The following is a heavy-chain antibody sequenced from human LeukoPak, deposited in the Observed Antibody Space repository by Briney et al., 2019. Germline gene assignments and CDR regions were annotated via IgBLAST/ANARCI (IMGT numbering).Heavy chain of an antibody. CDR3: ARTYDLTEPDAFDI. Sequence: GESLKLSCEASGYSFPRFWIAWVRQMPGKGLECMGVIYPDDSDTIYTPSFQGQVTISADKSISTAYLQWSSLKASDTAIYYCARTYDLTEPDAFDIWGQGTLVTVSS. CDR2: IYPDDSDT. J-gene: IGHJ3*02. V-gene: IGHV5-51*01. CDR1: GYSFPRFW. D-gene: IGHD3-22*01.